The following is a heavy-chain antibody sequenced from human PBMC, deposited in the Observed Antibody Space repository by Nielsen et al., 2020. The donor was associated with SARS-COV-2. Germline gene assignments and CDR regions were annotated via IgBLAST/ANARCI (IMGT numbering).Heavy chain of an antibody. Sequence: GGSLRLSCVASGFTFSGSAMHWVRQASGKGLEWLGRIRSYANKYATAYTASVKGRFTISRDDSKNTAYLQMNSLKMEDTAVYYCSSPTVAYWGQGTLVTVSS. CDR2: IRSYANKYAT. V-gene: IGHV3-73*01. CDR1: GFTFSGSA. CDR3: SSPTVAY. D-gene: IGHD4-23*01. J-gene: IGHJ4*02.